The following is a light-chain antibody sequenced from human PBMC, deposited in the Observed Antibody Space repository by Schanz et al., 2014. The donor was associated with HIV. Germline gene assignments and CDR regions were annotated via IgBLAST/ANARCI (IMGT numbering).Light chain of an antibody. V-gene: IGLV1-40*01. CDR3: ATWDISQNGPV. J-gene: IGLJ2*01. CDR2: TND. CDR1: SSNVGAGFD. Sequence: QSVLTQPPSVSGAPGQRVTIPCSGSSSNVGAGFDVHWYQQVLGKAPTLLIYTNDNRPSGVPDRYSGSKSGTSASLVISGLQSEDEADYFCATWDISQNGPVFGGGTKLTVL.